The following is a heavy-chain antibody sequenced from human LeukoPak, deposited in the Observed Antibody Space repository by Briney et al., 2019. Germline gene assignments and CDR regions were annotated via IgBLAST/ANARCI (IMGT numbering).Heavy chain of an antibody. J-gene: IGHJ6*03. D-gene: IGHD3-10*01. Sequence: ASVKVSCKASGGTFSSYAISWVRQAPGQGLEWMGRIIPIFGTANYAQKFQGRVTITTDESTSTAYMEPSSLRSEDTAVYYCARVVMVRGSSYYYYYYMDVCGKGTTVTVSS. V-gene: IGHV1-69*05. CDR2: IIPIFGTA. CDR3: ARVVMVRGSSYYYYYYMDV. CDR1: GGTFSSYA.